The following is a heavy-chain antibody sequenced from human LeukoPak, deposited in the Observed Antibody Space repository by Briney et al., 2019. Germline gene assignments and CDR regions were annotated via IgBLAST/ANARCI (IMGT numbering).Heavy chain of an antibody. J-gene: IGHJ6*03. CDR1: GGTLSYHA. V-gene: IGHV1-69*05. CDR3: ARSMENVLSYYMDV. D-gene: IGHD2-8*01. CDR2: IIPLFGST. Sequence: GASVKVSCKAFGGTLSYHAVSWVRQAPGQGLEWMGGIIPLFGSTKYTQKFQGRVTITTDESTSAAYMELSSLRSDDAAVYYCARSMENVLSYYMDVWGEGTTVTVSS.